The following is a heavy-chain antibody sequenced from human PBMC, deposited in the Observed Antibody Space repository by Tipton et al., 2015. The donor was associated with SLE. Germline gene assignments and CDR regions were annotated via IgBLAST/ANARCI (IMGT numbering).Heavy chain of an antibody. D-gene: IGHD3-16*01. J-gene: IGHJ4*02. CDR1: GASISSGSSY. Sequence: TLSLTCTVSGASISSGSSYWSWIRQPAGKGLEWIGNIYHSGITYYNPSLKSRVTISLDTSKNQFSLKLSSATAADTAVYYCARDPRLNWDYGTYFDYWGQGTLVTVSS. V-gene: IGHV4-61*09. CDR3: ARDPRLNWDYGTYFDY. CDR2: IYHSGIT.